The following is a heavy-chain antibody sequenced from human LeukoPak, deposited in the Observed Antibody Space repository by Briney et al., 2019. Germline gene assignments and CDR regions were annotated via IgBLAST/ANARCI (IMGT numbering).Heavy chain of an antibody. CDR2: MNPNSGAT. J-gene: IGHJ6*02. CDR1: GYTFTSYD. Sequence: ASVKVSCKASGYTFTSYDFNWLRQATGQGPEWMGWMNPNSGATGYAQKLQGRVTMTTDTSTSTAYMELRSLRSDDTAVYYCAREGYYDSSGYPYYYYYGMDVWGQGTTVTVSS. CDR3: AREGYYDSSGYPYYYYYGMDV. V-gene: IGHV1-8*01. D-gene: IGHD3-22*01.